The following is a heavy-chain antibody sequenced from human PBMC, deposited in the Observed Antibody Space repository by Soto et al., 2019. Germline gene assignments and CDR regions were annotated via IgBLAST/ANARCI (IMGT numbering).Heavy chain of an antibody. CDR3: VRLIGNSWLDF. Sequence: SQTLSLTCTIFGDSESSSSVTWNWIRQSPSRGLEWLGRTYYRSKWYNDYAESVKSRITINPDTSKNQFSLHLNSVTPEDTAVYYCVRLIGNSWLDFWGQGTLVTVSS. D-gene: IGHD1-26*01. CDR2: TYYRSKWYN. J-gene: IGHJ5*01. CDR1: GDSESSSSVT. V-gene: IGHV6-1*01.